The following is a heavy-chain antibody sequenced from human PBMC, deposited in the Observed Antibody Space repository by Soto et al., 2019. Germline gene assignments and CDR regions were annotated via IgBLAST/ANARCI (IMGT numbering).Heavy chain of an antibody. Sequence: QVQLQESGPGLVEPSQTLSLTCTVSGGSISSVYYYWSWIRQPPGKGLEWMGHIYDSGSTYSNPSVESRASRSVDTAKNQFYLKLTAVTDADTAVYYCAGGAAGDKVDYWGQGTLVTVSS. V-gene: IGHV4-30-4*01. CDR3: AGGAAGDKVDY. J-gene: IGHJ4*02. D-gene: IGHD7-27*01. CDR2: IYDSGST. CDR1: GGSISSVYYY.